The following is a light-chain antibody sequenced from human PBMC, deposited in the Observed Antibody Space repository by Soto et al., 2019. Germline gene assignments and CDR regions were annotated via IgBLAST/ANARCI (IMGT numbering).Light chain of an antibody. J-gene: IGLJ1*01. V-gene: IGLV1-44*01. CDR3: CSYAGSRSYV. Sequence: QSVLTQPPSVSGTPGQRVTISCSGGSSNIGTYTVNWYQQLPETAPKLLIYTDYQRPSGVPDRFSGSKSGTSASLAISGLQSEDEADYYCCSYAGSRSYVFGTGTKLTVL. CDR2: TDY. CDR1: SSNIGTYT.